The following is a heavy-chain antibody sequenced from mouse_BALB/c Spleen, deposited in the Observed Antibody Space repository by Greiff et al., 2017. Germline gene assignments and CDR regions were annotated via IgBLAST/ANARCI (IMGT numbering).Heavy chain of an antibody. CDR3: ARKGGDWYFDV. CDR2: IAPGSGST. CDR1: GYTFTSYW. V-gene: IGHV1S41*01. Sequence: DPVKPGASVKLSCKASGYTFTSYWINWIKQRPGQGLEWIGRIAPGSGSTYYNEMFKGKATLTVDTSSSTAYIQLSSLSSEDSAVYFCARKGGDWYFDVWGAGTTVTVSS. J-gene: IGHJ1*01.